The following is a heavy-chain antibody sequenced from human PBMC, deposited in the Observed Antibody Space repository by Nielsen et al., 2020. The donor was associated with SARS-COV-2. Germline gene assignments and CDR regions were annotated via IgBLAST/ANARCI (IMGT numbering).Heavy chain of an antibody. J-gene: IGHJ6*02. Sequence: WIRQPPGKALEWLALIYWDDDKRYSPSLKSRLTITKDTSKNQVVLTMTNMDPVDTATYYCARIQGFWSGYYGYYYYGMDVWGQGTTVTVS. CDR2: IYWDDDK. D-gene: IGHD3-3*01. CDR3: ARIQGFWSGYYGYYYYGMDV. V-gene: IGHV2-5*02.